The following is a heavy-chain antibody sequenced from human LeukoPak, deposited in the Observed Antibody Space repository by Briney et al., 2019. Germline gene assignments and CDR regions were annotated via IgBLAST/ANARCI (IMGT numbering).Heavy chain of an antibody. J-gene: IGHJ1*01. CDR1: GGSSNDYS. CDR3: ARGRLYYDERGATEY. CDR2: IKHNGAT. D-gene: IGHD3-16*01. Sequence: PETLSLTCAVYGGSSNDYSWCWILQPPRERLEWRGEIKHNGATSYIPSLMSRLTISVDTSKTQISLKLTSVTAANTAVFYCARGRLYYDERGATEY. V-gene: IGHV4-34*01.